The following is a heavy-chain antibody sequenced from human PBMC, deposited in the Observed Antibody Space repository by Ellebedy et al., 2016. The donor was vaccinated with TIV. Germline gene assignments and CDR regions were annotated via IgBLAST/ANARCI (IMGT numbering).Heavy chain of an antibody. V-gene: IGHV5-51*01. Sequence: PGGSLRLSCKGSGYSFISYWIGWVRQMPGKGLEWMGIIYPGDSDTRYSPSFQGQVTISADKSISTAYLQWSSLKASDTAMYYCARQAWDIVVVPAAMLDYWGQGTLVTVSS. D-gene: IGHD2-2*01. J-gene: IGHJ4*02. CDR3: ARQAWDIVVVPAAMLDY. CDR1: GYSFISYW. CDR2: IYPGDSDT.